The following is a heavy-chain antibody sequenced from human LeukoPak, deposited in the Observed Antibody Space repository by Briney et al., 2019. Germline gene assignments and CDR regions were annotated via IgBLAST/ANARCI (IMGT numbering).Heavy chain of an antibody. D-gene: IGHD3-22*01. J-gene: IGHJ6*02. CDR3: ARDYYDSSGYIYYGMDV. CDR2: ISAYNGNT. V-gene: IGHV1-18*01. CDR1: GYTLTSYG. Sequence: ASVKVSCKASGYTLTSYGISWVRQAPGQGLEWMGWISAYNGNTNYAQKLQGRVTMTTDTSTSTAYMELRSLRSDDTAVYYCARDYYDSSGYIYYGMDVWGQGTTVTVSS.